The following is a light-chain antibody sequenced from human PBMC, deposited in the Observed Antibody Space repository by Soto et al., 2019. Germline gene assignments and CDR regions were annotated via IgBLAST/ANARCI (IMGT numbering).Light chain of an antibody. CDR1: NSDVGGYNY. Sequence: QSALTQPRSVSGSPGQSVTISCTGTNSDVGGYNYVSWYQQHPGKAPKLMIYDVSQRPSGVPDRFSGSKSGNTASLTISGLQHEDEADYYCCSYACSHFLFGGGTKLTVL. V-gene: IGLV2-11*01. J-gene: IGLJ2*01. CDR2: DVS. CDR3: CSYACSHFL.